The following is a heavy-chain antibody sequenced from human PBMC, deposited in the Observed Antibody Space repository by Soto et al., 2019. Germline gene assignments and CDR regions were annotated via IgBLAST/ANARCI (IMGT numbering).Heavy chain of an antibody. V-gene: IGHV4-31*03. CDR3: ARGGITFTYRDAFDI. CDR1: GGSIAGSYYY. Sequence: SETLSLTCTVSGGSIAGSYYYWTWIRQHPGKGLEWIGYIYYSGSTHYNPSLKSRVDISVDTSKNQFSLKLSYLTAADTAIYYCARGGITFTYRDAFDIWGQGTMVTVSS. CDR2: IYYSGST. D-gene: IGHD3-10*01. J-gene: IGHJ3*02.